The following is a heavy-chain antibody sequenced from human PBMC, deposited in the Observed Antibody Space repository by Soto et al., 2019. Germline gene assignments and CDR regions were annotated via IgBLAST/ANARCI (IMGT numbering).Heavy chain of an antibody. J-gene: IGHJ6*02. Sequence: ASVKVSCKASGYTFTSYAMHWVRQAPGQRLEWLGWINAGNGNTKYSQKFQGRVTITRDTSTSTAYMELSSLTSADTAVYYCAMVDLYFTPTPQDVWGQGTTVTVSS. CDR1: GYTFTSYA. CDR3: AMVDLYFTPTPQDV. CDR2: INAGNGNT. D-gene: IGHD2-15*01. V-gene: IGHV1-3*01.